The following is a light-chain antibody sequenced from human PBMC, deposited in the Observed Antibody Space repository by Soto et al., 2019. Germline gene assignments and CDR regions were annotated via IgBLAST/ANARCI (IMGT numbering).Light chain of an antibody. Sequence: EIVLIQSPATLSLSPGERATLSCRASQSVGSYLAWYQHKPGQAPRLLISDASNRVTGIPARFSGSGSETDFTLTISSLEPEDSAVYYCQQRSNWPSLTFGGGTKVEIK. V-gene: IGKV3-11*01. CDR2: DAS. CDR3: QQRSNWPSLT. CDR1: QSVGSY. J-gene: IGKJ4*01.